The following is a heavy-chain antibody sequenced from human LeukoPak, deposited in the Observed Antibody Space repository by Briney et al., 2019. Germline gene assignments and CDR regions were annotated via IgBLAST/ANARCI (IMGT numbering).Heavy chain of an antibody. D-gene: IGHD6-13*01. CDR1: GGXISSYY. V-gene: IGHV4-4*07. CDR2: IYTSGST. J-gene: IGHJ4*02. Sequence: PSETLSLTCTVSGGXISSYYCSWIRQPAGKGLEWIGRIYTSGSTNYNPSLKSRVTMSVDTSKNQFSLKLRSVTAADTAVYYCARDLPIAAAGPNFDYWGQGTLVTVSS. CDR3: ARDLPIAAAGPNFDY.